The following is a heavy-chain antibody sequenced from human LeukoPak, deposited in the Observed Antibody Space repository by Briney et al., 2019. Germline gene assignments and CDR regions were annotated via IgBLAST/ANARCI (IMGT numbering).Heavy chain of an antibody. Sequence: ASVKVSCKASGGTFSSYAISWVRQAPGQGLEWMGGIIPIFGTANYAQKFQGRVTITADESTSTAYMELSSLRSEDTAVYYCARDRVGYSSSSGAFDIWGQGTMVTVSS. J-gene: IGHJ3*02. CDR3: ARDRVGYSSSSGAFDI. CDR2: IIPIFGTA. V-gene: IGHV1-69*13. D-gene: IGHD6-6*01. CDR1: GGTFSSYA.